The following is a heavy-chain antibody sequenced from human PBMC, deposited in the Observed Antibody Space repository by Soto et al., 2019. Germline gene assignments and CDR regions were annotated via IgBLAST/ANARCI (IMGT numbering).Heavy chain of an antibody. J-gene: IGHJ6*03. V-gene: IGHV3-11*01. Sequence: GGSLRLSCAASGFTFSDYYMSWIRQAPGKGLEWVSYISSSGSTIYYADSVKGRFTISRDNAKNSLYLQMNSLRAEDTAVYYCARYPDYGSGSYYLVYYMDVWGKGTTVTVSS. D-gene: IGHD3-10*01. CDR2: ISSSGSTI. CDR1: GFTFSDYY. CDR3: ARYPDYGSGSYYLVYYMDV.